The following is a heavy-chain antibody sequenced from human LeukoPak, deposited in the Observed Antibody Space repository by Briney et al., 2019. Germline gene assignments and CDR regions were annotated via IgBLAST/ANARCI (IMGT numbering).Heavy chain of an antibody. V-gene: IGHV1-2*02. J-gene: IGHJ3*02. CDR1: GYTFTGNN. CDR2: INPSSGGT. D-gene: IGHD3-10*01. CDR3: ARGGKVMITEVRGALVSRDGFDI. Sequence: GASVKVSCKAFGYTFTGNNIYWVRQAPGQGLEWMGWINPSSGGTIYAQKFQGRVTMTRDTSISTAYMELSRLRSDDTAVYYCARGGKVMITEVRGALVSRDGFDIWGQGTMVTVSS.